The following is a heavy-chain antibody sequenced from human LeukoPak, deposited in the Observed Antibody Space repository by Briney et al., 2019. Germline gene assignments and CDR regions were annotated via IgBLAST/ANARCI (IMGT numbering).Heavy chain of an antibody. D-gene: IGHD1-26*01. CDR1: GFTFSSYW. V-gene: IGHV3-74*03. J-gene: IGHJ4*02. Sequence: GGSLGLSCAASGFTFSSYWMYWVRQAPGKGLVWVSRINSDGSTTEYADSVKGRFTISRDNAKNTLFLQLSSLRAEDTAVYYCARGPDHGGSYYHDWGQGTLVTVSS. CDR2: INSDGSTT. CDR3: ARGPDHGGSYYHD.